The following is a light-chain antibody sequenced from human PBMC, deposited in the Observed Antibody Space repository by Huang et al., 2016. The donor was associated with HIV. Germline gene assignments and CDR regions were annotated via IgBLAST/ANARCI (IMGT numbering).Light chain of an antibody. Sequence: DIKMTQSPSSLSASLGDRVTLTCRASQNIAKYLNWYQLKPGKAPKLLIYGASSLQSGVPSRFVGGGSGTDFTLTISNLQPEDSATYSCQQTYSTPLTFGGGTKVEIK. J-gene: IGKJ4*01. CDR2: GAS. V-gene: IGKV1-39*01. CDR3: QQTYSTPLT. CDR1: QNIAKY.